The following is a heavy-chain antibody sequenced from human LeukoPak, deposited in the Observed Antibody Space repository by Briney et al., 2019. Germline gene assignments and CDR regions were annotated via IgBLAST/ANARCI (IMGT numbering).Heavy chain of an antibody. CDR1: GFTFSSYA. CDR2: IGASGGST. CDR3: AKAEGYDILTGLDY. D-gene: IGHD3-9*01. V-gene: IGHV3-23*01. Sequence: GGSLRLSCATSGFTFSSYAMSWVRQAPGKGLEWVSGIGASGGSTYYADSVKGRFTISRDNSKNTLYLQMNSLRTEDTAVYYCAKAEGYDILTGLDYWGQGSLVIVSS. J-gene: IGHJ4*02.